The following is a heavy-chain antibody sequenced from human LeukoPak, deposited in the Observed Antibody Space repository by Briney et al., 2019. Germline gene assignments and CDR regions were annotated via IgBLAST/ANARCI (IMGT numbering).Heavy chain of an antibody. V-gene: IGHV3-48*03. CDR2: ISGSGSTI. D-gene: IGHD5-18*01. CDR3: ARVRSGYSHENYFDY. CDR1: GFTFSNYE. J-gene: IGHJ4*02. Sequence: PGGSLRLSCAASGFTFSNYEMNWVRQAPGKGLEWVSYISGSGSTIYYADSVKGRFTISRDNAKDSLYLQMNSLRAEDTAVYYCARVRSGYSHENYFDYWGQGTPVTVSS.